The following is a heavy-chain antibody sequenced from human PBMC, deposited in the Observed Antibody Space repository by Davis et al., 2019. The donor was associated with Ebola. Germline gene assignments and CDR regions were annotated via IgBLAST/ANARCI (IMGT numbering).Heavy chain of an antibody. CDR2: ISHDATST. CDR3: VRDFVGSNDF. Sequence: GESLKTSCSVSGFTLSTTAMHWVRQAPGRGLEYVSSISHDATSTYYAGSVKGRFTISRDNSKNTLYLQVSGLITEDTALYYCVRDFVGSNDFWGQGTLVTVSS. CDR1: GFTLSTTA. J-gene: IGHJ4*02. D-gene: IGHD1-26*01. V-gene: IGHV3-64D*08.